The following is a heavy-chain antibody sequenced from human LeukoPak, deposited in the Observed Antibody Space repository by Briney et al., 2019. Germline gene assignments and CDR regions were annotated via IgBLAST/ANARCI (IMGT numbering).Heavy chain of an antibody. V-gene: IGHV4-4*02. D-gene: IGHD2-2*01. CDR1: GGSISSSNW. CDR2: IYHSGST. Sequence: PSETLSLTCAVSGGSISSSNWWSWVRPPPGKGLEWIGEIYHSGSTNYNPSLKSRVTISVDKSKNQFSLKLNSVTAADTAVYYCARDRSYCSSTSCDRHYFDYWGQGTLVTVSS. J-gene: IGHJ4*02. CDR3: ARDRSYCSSTSCDRHYFDY.